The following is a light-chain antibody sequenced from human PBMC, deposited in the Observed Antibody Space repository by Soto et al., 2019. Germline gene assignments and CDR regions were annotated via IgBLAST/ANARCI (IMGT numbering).Light chain of an antibody. CDR3: QQYNNWPPWT. V-gene: IGKV3-15*01. CDR1: QSVSTK. CDR2: DAS. J-gene: IGKJ1*01. Sequence: EIVMTQSPATLSVSPGERATLSCRASQSVSTKLAWYQQTPGQAPRLLIYDASTRATGIPARFSGSGSGTEFTLTISSLQSEDFAVYYCQQYNNWPPWTFGQGTKVEIK.